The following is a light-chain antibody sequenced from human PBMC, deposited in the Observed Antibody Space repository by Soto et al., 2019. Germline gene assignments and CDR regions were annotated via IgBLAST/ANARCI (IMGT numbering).Light chain of an antibody. CDR2: NTN. CDR1: SSNIGTHP. J-gene: IGLJ2*01. CDR3: ASWDATLRGVV. Sequence: QSVVTQPPSASGTPGQGVSISCSGSSSNIGTHPVNWYQQVPGRAPKLLISNTNQRPSGVPDRFSSSKSGTSASLAITGLQSEEEADYHCASWDATLRGVVFGGGTKLTVL. V-gene: IGLV1-44*01.